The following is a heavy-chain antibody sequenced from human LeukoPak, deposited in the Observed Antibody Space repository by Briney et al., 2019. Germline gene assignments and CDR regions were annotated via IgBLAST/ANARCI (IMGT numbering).Heavy chain of an antibody. Sequence: PSETLSLTCTVSGGSISSSSSYWGWIRQPPGKRLEWIGSIYYSGTTYYNPSLKSRVTISVDTSKNQFSLKLSSVTAADTAVYYCARAIRYFEDYWGQGTLVTVSS. D-gene: IGHD3-9*01. CDR3: ARAIRYFEDY. J-gene: IGHJ4*02. CDR2: IYYSGTT. CDR1: GGSISSSSSY. V-gene: IGHV4-39*07.